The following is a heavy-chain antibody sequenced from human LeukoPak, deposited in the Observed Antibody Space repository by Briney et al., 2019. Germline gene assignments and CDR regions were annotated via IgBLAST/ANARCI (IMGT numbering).Heavy chain of an antibody. J-gene: IGHJ6*02. V-gene: IGHV3-74*03. CDR3: TRVQAGRSGLMDR. CDR1: GFSLSGYW. D-gene: IGHD2-8*02. CDR2: ISPEGSGT. Sequence: PGGSLRLSCAASGFSLSGYWMHWVRQAPGKGLVWVSRISPEGSGTTYADSVKGRFTISRDTAKNAVYLQMNSLRDEDAAVYHCTRVQAGRSGLMDRWGRGARVTVSS.